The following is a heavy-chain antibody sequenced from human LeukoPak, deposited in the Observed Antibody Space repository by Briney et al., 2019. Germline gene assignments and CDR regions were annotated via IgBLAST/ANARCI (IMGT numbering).Heavy chain of an antibody. Sequence: PSETLSLTCTVSGGSISSHYWSWIRQPPGKGLEWIGYIYCSGSTNYNPSLKSRVTISVDTSKNQFSLKLSSVTAADTAVYYCARDRHGPWGQGTLVTVSS. V-gene: IGHV4-59*11. CDR1: GGSISSHY. CDR2: IYCSGST. CDR3: ARDRHGP. J-gene: IGHJ5*02.